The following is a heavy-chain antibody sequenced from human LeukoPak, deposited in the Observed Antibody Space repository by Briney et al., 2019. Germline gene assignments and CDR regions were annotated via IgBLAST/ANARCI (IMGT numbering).Heavy chain of an antibody. CDR2: IKQDGSEK. D-gene: IGHD2-21*02. V-gene: IGHV3-7*01. CDR3: ARDQERYCGGDCYPAFDY. CDR1: GFTFTTYW. J-gene: IGHJ4*02. Sequence: SGGSLRLSCVGSGFTFTTYWMSWVRQAPGKGLEWVANIKQDGSEKYYVDSVKGRFTISRDNAKNSLYLQMNSLRAEDTAVYYCARDQERYCGGDCYPAFDYWGQGTLVTVSS.